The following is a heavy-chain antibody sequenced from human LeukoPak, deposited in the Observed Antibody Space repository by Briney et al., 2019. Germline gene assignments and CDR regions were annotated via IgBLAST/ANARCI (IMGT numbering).Heavy chain of an antibody. V-gene: IGHV3-21*01. CDR1: GFTFSSYS. Sequence: GGSLRLSCAASGFTFSSYSMNWVRQAPGKGLEWVSSISSSGSYIYYADSVKGRFTISRDNAKNSLYLQMNSLRAEDTAVYYCAREGSEMSTDYWGQGTLVTVSS. J-gene: IGHJ4*02. CDR2: ISSSGSYI. CDR3: AREGSEMSTDY.